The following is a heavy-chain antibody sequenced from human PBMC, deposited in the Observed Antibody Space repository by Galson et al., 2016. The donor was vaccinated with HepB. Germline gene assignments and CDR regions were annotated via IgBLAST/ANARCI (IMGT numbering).Heavy chain of an antibody. CDR3: AKDPQWTTSSRGAFDV. CDR2: ITGRGTST. V-gene: IGHV3-23*01. D-gene: IGHD6-6*01. CDR1: GFTFSGHS. Sequence: SLRLSCAASGFTFSGHSMSWVRQAPGKGLEWVSTITGRGTSTYYADSVEGRFTISRDNSKSTLYLQMNGLRAEDTAVYYCAKDPQWTTSSRGAFDVWGQGTMLTVFS. J-gene: IGHJ3*01.